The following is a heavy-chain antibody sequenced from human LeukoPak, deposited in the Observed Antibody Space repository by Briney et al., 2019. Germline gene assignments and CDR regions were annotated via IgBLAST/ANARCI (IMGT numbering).Heavy chain of an antibody. V-gene: IGHV3-23*01. CDR2: ISGSGGST. D-gene: IGHD6-19*01. Sequence: GGSLRLSCAASGFTFSSYAMSWVRQAPGKGLEWVSAISGSGGSTYYADSVNGRFTISGDNSKNTLYLQMNSLRAEDTAVYYCAKAPTSSGWYGWGQGTLVTVSS. CDR1: GFTFSSYA. J-gene: IGHJ4*02. CDR3: AKAPTSSGWYG.